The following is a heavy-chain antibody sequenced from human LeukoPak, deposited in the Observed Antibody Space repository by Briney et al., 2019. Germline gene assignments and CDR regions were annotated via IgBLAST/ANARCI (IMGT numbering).Heavy chain of an antibody. CDR1: GYSISSGYY. CDR2: IYHSGTT. V-gene: IGHV4-38-2*02. J-gene: IGHJ4*02. D-gene: IGHD2-8*02. Sequence: SETLSLTCTVSGYSISSGYYWGWVRQSPGKGLEWIGTIYHSGTTYYNPSIKSRLRISMDTSKNQFSLKLTSVTAADTAVYFCVRDLVVYGNTDYWGQGTLVTVSS. CDR3: VRDLVVYGNTDY.